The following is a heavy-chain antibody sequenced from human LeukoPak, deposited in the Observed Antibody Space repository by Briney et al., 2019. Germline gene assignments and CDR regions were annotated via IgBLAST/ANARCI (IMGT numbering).Heavy chain of an antibody. Sequence: SETLSLTCAVYGGSFSGYYWSWIRQPPGKGLEWIGEINRSGSTNYNPSLKSRVTISVDTSKNQFSLKLSSVTAADTAVYYCARYSSSQYNWFDPWGQGTLVTVSS. V-gene: IGHV4-34*01. CDR2: INRSGST. CDR1: GGSFSGYY. D-gene: IGHD6-13*01. CDR3: ARYSSSQYNWFDP. J-gene: IGHJ5*02.